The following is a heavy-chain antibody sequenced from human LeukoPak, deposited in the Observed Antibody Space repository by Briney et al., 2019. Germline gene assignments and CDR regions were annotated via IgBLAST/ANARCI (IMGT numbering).Heavy chain of an antibody. CDR1: GFTFSSYA. J-gene: IGHJ4*02. V-gene: IGHV3-23*01. D-gene: IGHD2-2*01. CDR2: ISGGGGST. Sequence: GGSLRLSCAASGFTFSSYAMSWVRQAPGKGLEWVSAISGGGGSTYYADSVKGRFTISRDNSKNTLYLQMNSLRAEDTAVYYCAKGGIVVVPAAISAYYFDYWGQGTLVTVSS. CDR3: AKGGIVVVPAAISAYYFDY.